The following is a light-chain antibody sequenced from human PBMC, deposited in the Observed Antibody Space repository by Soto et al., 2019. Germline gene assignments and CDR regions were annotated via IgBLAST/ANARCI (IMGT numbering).Light chain of an antibody. V-gene: IGKV3-20*01. CDR1: HSFRSD. CDR2: DAS. J-gene: IGKJ1*01. Sequence: EIVMTQSPATLSVSPGERATLSCRASHSFRSDLAWYQQKPGQSPRLLIFDASTRATGIPDRFSGGGSGTDFTLTISRLEPEDFAVYYCQQCGSSPWTFGQGTKVDI. CDR3: QQCGSSPWT.